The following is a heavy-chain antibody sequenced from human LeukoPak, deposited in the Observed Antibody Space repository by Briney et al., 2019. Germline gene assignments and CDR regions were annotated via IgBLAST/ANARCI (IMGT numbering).Heavy chain of an antibody. J-gene: IGHJ5*02. CDR1: GGTFSSYA. CDR2: IIPIFGTA. D-gene: IGHD3-22*01. CDR3: ARVVTMIVVVYSHWFDP. V-gene: IGHV1-69*01. Sequence: SVKVSCKASGGTFSSYAISWVRQAPGQGLEGMGGIIPIFGTANYAQKFQGRVTITADESTSTAYMELSSLRSEDTAVYYCARVVTMIVVVYSHWFDPWGQGTLVTVSS.